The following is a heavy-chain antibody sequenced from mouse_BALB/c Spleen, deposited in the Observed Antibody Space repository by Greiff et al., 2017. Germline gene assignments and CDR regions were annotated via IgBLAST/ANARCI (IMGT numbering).Heavy chain of an antibody. CDR3: ARDLITTVGLY. CDR1: GYSITSGYY. Sequence: EVKVEESGPGLVKPSQSLSLTCSVTGYSITSGYYWNWIRQFPGNKLEWMGYISYDGSNNYNPSLKNRISITRDTSKNQFFLKLNSVTTEDTATYYCARDLITTVGLYWGQGTTLTVSS. V-gene: IGHV3-6*02. J-gene: IGHJ2*01. CDR2: ISYDGSN. D-gene: IGHD1-1*01.